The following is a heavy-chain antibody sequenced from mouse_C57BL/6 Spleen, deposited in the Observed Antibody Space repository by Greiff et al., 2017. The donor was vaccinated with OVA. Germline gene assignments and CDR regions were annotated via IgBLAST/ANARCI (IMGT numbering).Heavy chain of an antibody. CDR2: IDPEDGET. Sequence: VQLQQSGAELVKPGASVKLSCTASGFNIKDYYMHWVKQRTEQGLEWIGRIDPEDGETKYAPKFQGKATITADTSSNPAYLQLSGLTSEDTAVYDCARYYGSSHPYYFDYWGQGTTLTVSS. CDR1: GFNIKDYY. CDR3: ARYYGSSHPYYFDY. V-gene: IGHV14-2*01. J-gene: IGHJ2*01. D-gene: IGHD1-1*01.